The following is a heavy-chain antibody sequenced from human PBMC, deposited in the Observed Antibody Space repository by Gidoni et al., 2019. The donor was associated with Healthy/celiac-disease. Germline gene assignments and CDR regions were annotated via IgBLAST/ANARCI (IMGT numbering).Heavy chain of an antibody. Sequence: QVQVVQSGAEVKKPGASVKVSCKASGYTFSNYGISWVRQAPGQGLEWMGWISGYNGNTIYAQKLQGRVTMTIDTSTSTAYMELRSLRSDDTAVYYCARDFSTTVTNPLGYWGQGTLVTVSS. V-gene: IGHV1-18*01. D-gene: IGHD4-17*01. CDR2: ISGYNGNT. CDR3: ARDFSTTVTNPLGY. CDR1: GYTFSNYG. J-gene: IGHJ4*02.